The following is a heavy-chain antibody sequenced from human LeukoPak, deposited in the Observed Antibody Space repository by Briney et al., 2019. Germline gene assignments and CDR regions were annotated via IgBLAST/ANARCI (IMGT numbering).Heavy chain of an antibody. CDR3: AREKFLEWYAVAGTFGYFDY. Sequence: RTGGSLRLSCAASGFTFSSYWMSWVRQAPGKGLEWVANIKQDGSEKYYVDSVKGRFTISRDNAKNSLYLQMNSLRAEDTAVYYCAREKFLEWYAVAGTFGYFDYWGQGTLVTVSS. CDR2: IKQDGSEK. V-gene: IGHV3-7*03. J-gene: IGHJ4*02. D-gene: IGHD6-19*01. CDR1: GFTFSSYW.